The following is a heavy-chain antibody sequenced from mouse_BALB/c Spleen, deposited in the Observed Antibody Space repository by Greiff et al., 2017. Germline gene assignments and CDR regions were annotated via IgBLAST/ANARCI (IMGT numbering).Heavy chain of an antibody. Sequence: QVQLQQSGAELVKPGASVKLSCTASGYTFTNYWMHWVKQRPGQGLEWIGEINPSNGSTKYNEKFKSKATLTVDKSSSTAYMQLSSLTSEDPAVYDGERCGGDYDDRGYFDYWGQGTTLTVAS. CDR1: GYTFTNYW. J-gene: IGHJ2*01. V-gene: IGHV1S81*02. CDR2: INPSNGST. D-gene: IGHD2-4*01. CDR3: ERCGGDYDDRGYFDY.